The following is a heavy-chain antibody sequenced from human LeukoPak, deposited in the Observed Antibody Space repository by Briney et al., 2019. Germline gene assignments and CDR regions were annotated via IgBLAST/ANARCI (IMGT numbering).Heavy chain of an antibody. CDR1: GGSFSSYY. Sequence: PSETLSLSCAVSGGSFSSYYWNWIRQPPGKGLEWIGYIYNSGSNDHKTSLKSRVTISVDTSKNQVSLRLSSVNAAYTAVYYCATSRRDYNIFAGYYSPQDDAFDIWGQGTMVTVSS. CDR2: IYNSGSN. D-gene: IGHD3-9*01. V-gene: IGHV4-59*08. J-gene: IGHJ3*02. CDR3: ATSRRDYNIFAGYYSPQDDAFDI.